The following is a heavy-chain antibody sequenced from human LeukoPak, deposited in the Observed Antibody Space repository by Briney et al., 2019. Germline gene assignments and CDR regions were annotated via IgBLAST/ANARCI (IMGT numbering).Heavy chain of an antibody. CDR3: AARGASSSSLRPLDF. CDR1: GYTFTTYD. CDR2: VNPNSGNT. D-gene: IGHD6-6*01. V-gene: IGHV1-8*01. J-gene: IGHJ4*02. Sequence: ASVKVSCKASGYTFTTYDINWGRQAPGQGPEWMGWVNPNSGNTGYAQKFQGRVTMTRNTSISTAYMELSSLRSEDTAVYYCAARGASSSSLRPLDFWGQGTLVTVSS.